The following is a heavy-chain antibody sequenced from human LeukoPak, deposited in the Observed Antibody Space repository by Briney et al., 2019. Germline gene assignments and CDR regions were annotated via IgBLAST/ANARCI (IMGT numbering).Heavy chain of an antibody. D-gene: IGHD3-22*01. J-gene: IGHJ4*02. Sequence: SETLSLTCTVSGGSISSYYWSWIWQPAGKGLEWIGRVYTNGNTNYNPSFKSRVTMSVDTSKNQFSLKLSSVTAADTAVYYCARGDSSGSLDYWGQGTLVTVSS. CDR2: VYTNGNT. CDR3: ARGDSSGSLDY. V-gene: IGHV4-4*07. CDR1: GGSISSYY.